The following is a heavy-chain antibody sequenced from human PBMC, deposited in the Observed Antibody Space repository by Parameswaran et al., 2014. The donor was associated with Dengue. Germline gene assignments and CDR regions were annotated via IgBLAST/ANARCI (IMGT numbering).Heavy chain of an antibody. Sequence: WVRQAPGQRLEWMGWINAGNGNTKYSQKFQGRVTITRDTSASTAYMELSSLRSEDTAVYYCARGPDWGIFGVVRVAFDIWGQGTMVPSPQ. CDR2: INAGNGNT. V-gene: IGHV1-3*01. J-gene: IGHJ3*02. CDR3: ARGPDWGIFGVVRVAFDI. D-gene: IGHD3-3*01.